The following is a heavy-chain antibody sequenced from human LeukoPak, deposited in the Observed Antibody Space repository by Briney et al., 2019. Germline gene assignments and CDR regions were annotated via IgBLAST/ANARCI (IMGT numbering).Heavy chain of an antibody. V-gene: IGHV4-39*01. CDR2: IYYSEST. Sequence: SGGSLRLSCAASGFTFSSYAMSWVRQTPGKGLEWIGSIYYSESTYYNPSHRSRVTISIDTSKSQFSLKLRSVTAADTAVYYCARHRTQQRLLLNWFDPWGQGTLVTVSS. CDR1: GFTFSSYA. CDR3: ARHRTQQRLLLNWFDP. J-gene: IGHJ5*02. D-gene: IGHD2-15*01.